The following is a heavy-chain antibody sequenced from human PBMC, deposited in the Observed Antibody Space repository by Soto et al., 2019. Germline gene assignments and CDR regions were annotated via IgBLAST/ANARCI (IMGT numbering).Heavy chain of an antibody. CDR2: INAGNGNT. D-gene: IGHD6-19*01. J-gene: IGHJ4*02. CDR1: GYTLTELS. V-gene: IGHV1-3*01. CDR3: ARAVAVAADFDY. Sequence: SVKVSCKVSGYTLTELSMHWVRQAPGQRLEWMGWINAGNGNTKYSQKFQGRVTITRDTSASTAYMELSSLRSEDTAVYYCARAVAVAADFDYWGQGTLVTVSS.